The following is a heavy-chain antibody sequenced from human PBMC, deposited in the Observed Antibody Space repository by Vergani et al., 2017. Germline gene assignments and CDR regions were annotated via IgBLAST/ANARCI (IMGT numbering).Heavy chain of an antibody. D-gene: IGHD3-16*01. J-gene: IGHJ6*03. CDR2: SNWNVGHI. V-gene: IGHV3-9*01. CDR3: ARGMGDCMDV. CDR1: GFTFADYT. Sequence: DVQLVESGGGLVRPGKSLELSCEASGFTFADYTMHWVRQAPGKGLEWVAGSNWNVGHIGYADSVKGRFTISRDDAKNSLTLQMSSLRPEDTAVYYCARGMGDCMDVWGKGATVTVSS.